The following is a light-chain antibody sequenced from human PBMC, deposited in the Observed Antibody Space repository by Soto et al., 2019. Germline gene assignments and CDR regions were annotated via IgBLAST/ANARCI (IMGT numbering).Light chain of an antibody. CDR2: GAS. Sequence: DIVMTQTPLSLSVTPGQPATLSCRASQSVSSSYLAWYQQKPGQAPRLLIYGASTRAPGFPARFSGSGSGTDFTLTISSLQSEDFAVYYCQQYDNWPWTFGQGTKVDIK. V-gene: IGKV3-15*01. J-gene: IGKJ1*01. CDR1: QSVSSSY. CDR3: QQYDNWPWT.